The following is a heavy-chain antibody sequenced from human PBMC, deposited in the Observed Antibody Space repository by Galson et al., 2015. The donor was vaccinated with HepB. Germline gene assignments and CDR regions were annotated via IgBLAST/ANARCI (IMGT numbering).Heavy chain of an antibody. D-gene: IGHD1-26*01. CDR1: GFTFSSYG. V-gene: IGHV3-30*18. CDR2: ISYDGSNK. Sequence: SLRLSCAASGFTFSSYGMHWVRQTPGKGLEWVAVISYDGSNKYNADSVKGRFTISRDNSKNTLYLQMNSLSAEDTAVYYCAKGGGSYHFDYWGQGTLVTVSS. J-gene: IGHJ4*02. CDR3: AKGGGSYHFDY.